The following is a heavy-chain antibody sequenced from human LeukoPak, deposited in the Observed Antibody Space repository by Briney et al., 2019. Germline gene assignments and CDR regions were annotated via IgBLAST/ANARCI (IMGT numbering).Heavy chain of an antibody. Sequence: SETLSLTCAVYGGSFSGYYWSWIRQPPRKGREWIGEINHSGSTNYNPSLKSRVTISVDTSKNQFSLKLSSVTAADTAVYYCARHASSWPRRYFDYWGQGTLVTVSS. CDR2: INHSGST. V-gene: IGHV4-34*01. J-gene: IGHJ4*02. CDR3: ARHASSWPRRYFDY. D-gene: IGHD6-13*01. CDR1: GGSFSGYY.